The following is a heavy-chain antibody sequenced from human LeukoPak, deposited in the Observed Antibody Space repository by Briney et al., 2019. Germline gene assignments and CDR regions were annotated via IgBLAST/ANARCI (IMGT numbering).Heavy chain of an antibody. D-gene: IGHD3/OR15-3a*01. J-gene: IGHJ4*02. Sequence: GASVKVSCKASGYTFASYYMHWVRQAPGQGLEWMGWINPNSGGTNYAQKFQGRVTMIRDTSISTAYMELSRLRSDDTAVYYCASPGLKGWTPTVNFDYWGQGTLVTVSS. CDR3: ASPGLKGWTPTVNFDY. V-gene: IGHV1-2*02. CDR2: INPNSGGT. CDR1: GYTFASYY.